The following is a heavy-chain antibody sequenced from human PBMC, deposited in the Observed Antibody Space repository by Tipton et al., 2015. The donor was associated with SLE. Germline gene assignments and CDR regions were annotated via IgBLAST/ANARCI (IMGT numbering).Heavy chain of an antibody. Sequence: LRLSCTVSGGSISSNYYWGWIRQPPGKGLDWIGSIYHTGSTYQNPSLKSRVTISVDTSNNQFSLKVNSVTAADTAVYYCARGTVNLLGLEADWGQGTLVTVSS. V-gene: IGHV4-38-2*02. J-gene: IGHJ4*02. CDR2: IYHTGST. D-gene: IGHD2-15*01. CDR3: ARGTVNLLGLEAD. CDR1: GGSISSNYY.